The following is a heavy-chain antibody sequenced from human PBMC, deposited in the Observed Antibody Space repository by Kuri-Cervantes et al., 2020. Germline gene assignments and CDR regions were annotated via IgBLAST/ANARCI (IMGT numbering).Heavy chain of an antibody. V-gene: IGHV3-11*04. CDR3: ARDKSGWYSFDY. D-gene: IGHD6-19*01. CDR1: GFTFSDYY. CDR2: ISSSGTTI. Sequence: GGSLRLSCAASGFTFSDYYMSWIRQAPGKGLEWVSYISSSGTTIYYADSVEGRFTISRDNAKNSLYLQMNSLRAEDTAVYYRARDKSGWYSFDYWGQGTLVTVSS. J-gene: IGHJ4*02.